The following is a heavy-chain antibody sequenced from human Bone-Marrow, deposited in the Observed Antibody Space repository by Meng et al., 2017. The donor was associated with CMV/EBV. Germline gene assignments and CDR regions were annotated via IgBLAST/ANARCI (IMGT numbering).Heavy chain of an antibody. V-gene: IGHV3-49*04. J-gene: IGHJ4*02. D-gene: IGHD3-3*01. CDR2: IRSKAHGGTT. CDR1: GFTFGDYA. CDR3: TAIFGVVKRS. Sequence: GGSLRLSCTASGFTFGDYAMSWVRQAPGKGLEWVGFIRSKAHGGTTEYAASVKGRFTISRDDSRTIAYLQMNSLKTEDTAVYYCTAIFGVVKRSWGQGTLVTVSS.